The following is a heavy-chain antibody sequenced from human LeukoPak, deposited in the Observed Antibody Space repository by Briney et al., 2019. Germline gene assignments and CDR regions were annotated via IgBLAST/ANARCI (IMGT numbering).Heavy chain of an antibody. CDR2: ITGSGSGT. CDR3: ARGSTMIRNALDI. V-gene: IGHV3-23*01. Sequence: PGGSLRLSCAASGFTFSSYAMSWVRQAPGKGLEWVSGITGSGSGTYYADSVKGQFTISRDNAKNTLHLQMNSLRDEDTAVYYCARGSTMIRNALDIWGQGTMVTVSS. D-gene: IGHD3-22*01. J-gene: IGHJ3*02. CDR1: GFTFSSYA.